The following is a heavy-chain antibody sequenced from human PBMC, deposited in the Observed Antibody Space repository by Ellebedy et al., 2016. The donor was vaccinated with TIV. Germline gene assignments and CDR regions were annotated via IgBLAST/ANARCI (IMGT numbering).Heavy chain of an antibody. Sequence: GESLKISCAASGFTFSSYSVNWVRQAPGKGLEWISYISSSSSTIYYADSVKGRFTISRDNAQNSLYLQMNSLRAEDTAVYYCARGGGSYWDDAFDIWGQGTMVTVSS. V-gene: IGHV3-48*01. J-gene: IGHJ3*02. CDR1: GFTFSSYS. D-gene: IGHD1-26*01. CDR3: ARGGGSYWDDAFDI. CDR2: ISSSSSTI.